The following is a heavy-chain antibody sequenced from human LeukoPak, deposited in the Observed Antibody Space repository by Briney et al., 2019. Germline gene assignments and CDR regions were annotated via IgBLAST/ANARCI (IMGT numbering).Heavy chain of an antibody. CDR1: GGSLSTNTYY. V-gene: IGHV4-39*01. CDR3: ASHSGRYRDAFEM. J-gene: IGHJ3*02. D-gene: IGHD1-26*01. Sequence: SETLSLTCTVSGGSLSTNTYYWGGMRRPPGKGLEWIGTIHYSGSTYYTPSLKSRVTISIDTSKNQFSLKVNSMTATDTAVYYCASHSGRYRDAFEMWGQGTMVTVSS. CDR2: IHYSGST.